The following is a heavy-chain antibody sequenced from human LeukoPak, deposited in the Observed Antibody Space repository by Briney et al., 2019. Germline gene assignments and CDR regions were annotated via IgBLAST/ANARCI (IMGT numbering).Heavy chain of an antibody. V-gene: IGHV1-8*01. D-gene: IGHD6-13*01. Sequence: ASVKVSCKASGYTFTSCDINWVRQATGQGLEWMGWKNPNSGNTGYAQKFQGRVTMTRNTSISTAYMELSSLRSEDAAVYYCARVGAAAADYWGQGTLVTVSS. CDR2: KNPNSGNT. CDR3: ARVGAAAADY. J-gene: IGHJ4*02. CDR1: GYTFTSCD.